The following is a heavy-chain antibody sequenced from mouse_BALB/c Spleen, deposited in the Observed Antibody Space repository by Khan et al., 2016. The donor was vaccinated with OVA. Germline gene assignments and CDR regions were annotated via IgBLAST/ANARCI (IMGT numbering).Heavy chain of an antibody. CDR1: DYSITSDYA. CDR2: IKYSGST. CDR3: ARSGTITTVVITDFDY. Sequence: EVQLQESGPGLVKPSQSLSLTCTVTDYSITSDYAWNWIRQFPGNKLEWVGYIKYSGSTSYNPSLQSRISITRDTSKNQFFLQLNSVTTEDTATYACARSGTITTVVITDFDYWGQGTTLTVSS. D-gene: IGHD1-1*01. V-gene: IGHV3-2*02. J-gene: IGHJ2*01.